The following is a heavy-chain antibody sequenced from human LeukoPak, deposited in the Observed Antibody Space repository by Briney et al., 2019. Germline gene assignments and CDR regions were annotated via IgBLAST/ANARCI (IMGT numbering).Heavy chain of an antibody. CDR2: INHSGST. Sequence: SETLSLTCAVYGGSFSGYYWSWIRQPPGKGLEWIGEINHSGSTNYNPSLKSRVTISVDTSKNQFSLKLSSVTAADTAVYYCARPIYKMYSSGWSFDYWGQGTLVTVSS. J-gene: IGHJ4*02. D-gene: IGHD6-19*01. CDR3: ARPIYKMYSSGWSFDY. V-gene: IGHV4-34*01. CDR1: GGSFSGYY.